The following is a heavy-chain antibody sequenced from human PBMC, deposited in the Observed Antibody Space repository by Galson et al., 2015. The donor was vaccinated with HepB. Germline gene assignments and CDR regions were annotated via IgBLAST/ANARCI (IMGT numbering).Heavy chain of an antibody. J-gene: IGHJ4*02. CDR1: GFTFSSYG. CDR2: ISYDGSNE. CDR3: AKDRGREDGEYYDYVWGTGSAAY. Sequence: SLRLSCAASGFTFSSYGMHWVRQAPGKGLEWVAVISYDGSNEYYADSVKGRFTISRDNSKNTLYLQMNSLRAEDTAVYYCAKDRGREDGEYYDYVWGTGSAAYWGQGTLFTVSS. D-gene: IGHD3-16*01. V-gene: IGHV3-30*18.